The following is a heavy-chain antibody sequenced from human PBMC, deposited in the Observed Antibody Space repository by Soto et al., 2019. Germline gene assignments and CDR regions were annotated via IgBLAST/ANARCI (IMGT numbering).Heavy chain of an antibody. V-gene: IGHV4-39*01. CDR1: GGSISSSSYY. CDR3: ARPGNYGSGSYLYYLDY. Sequence: PSETLSLTCTVSGGSISSSSYYWGWIRQPPGKGLEWIGSIYYSGCTYYNPSLKSRVTISVDTSKNQFSLKLSSVTAADTAVYYCARPGNYGSGSYLYYLDYWGQGTLVTVSS. D-gene: IGHD3-10*01. J-gene: IGHJ4*02. CDR2: IYYSGCT.